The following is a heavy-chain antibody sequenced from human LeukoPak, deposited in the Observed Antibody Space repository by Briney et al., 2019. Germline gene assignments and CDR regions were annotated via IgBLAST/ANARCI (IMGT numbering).Heavy chain of an antibody. J-gene: IGHJ4*02. Sequence: SETLSLTGTVSGGSISSYYWSWIRQPPGKGLEGMGYIYYSGSTNYNPSLESRVTISVDTSKNQFSLKLSSVTAADTAVYYCARDSSSGLVNYWGQGTLVTVSS. D-gene: IGHD1-26*01. CDR1: GGSISSYY. CDR2: IYYSGST. CDR3: ARDSSSGLVNY. V-gene: IGHV4-59*01.